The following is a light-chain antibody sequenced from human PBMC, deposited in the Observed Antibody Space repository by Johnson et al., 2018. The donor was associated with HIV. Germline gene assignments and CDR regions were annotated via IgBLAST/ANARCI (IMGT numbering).Light chain of an antibody. CDR3: GTWDRILRAYV. Sequence: QPVLTQPPSVSAAPGQRVTISCSGNNSNIGSNSVSWYQDVPGTAPKLLIYENNKRPSGIPDRFSGSKSGSSATLGITGLQNGDEADYYCGTWDRILRAYVFGTGTKVTVL. CDR1: NSNIGSNS. J-gene: IGLJ1*01. V-gene: IGLV1-51*01. CDR2: ENN.